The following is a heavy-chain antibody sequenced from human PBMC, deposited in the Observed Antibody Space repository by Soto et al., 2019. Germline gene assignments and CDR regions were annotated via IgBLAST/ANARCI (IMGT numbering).Heavy chain of an antibody. J-gene: IGHJ3*02. CDR2: IIPIFGTA. Sequence: QVQLVQSGAEVKKPGSSVKVSCKASGGTFSSYAISWVRQAPGQGLEWMGGIIPIFGTANYAQKFQGRVTITADESTSTAYMELSSLRAEDTAVYYCARDFSPTYYYDSSCYYRRADAFDIWGQGTMVTVSS. V-gene: IGHV1-69*01. CDR3: ARDFSPTYYYDSSCYYRRADAFDI. CDR1: GGTFSSYA. D-gene: IGHD3-22*01.